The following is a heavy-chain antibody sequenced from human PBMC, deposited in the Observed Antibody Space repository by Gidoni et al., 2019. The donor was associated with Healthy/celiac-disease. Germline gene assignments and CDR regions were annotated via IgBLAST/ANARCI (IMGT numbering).Heavy chain of an antibody. J-gene: IGHJ6*02. CDR2: ISYDGSNK. D-gene: IGHD2-2*02. V-gene: IGHV3-30*04. Sequence: QVQLVESGGGVVQPVRSLRLSCAASGFTFSSYAMHWVRQAPGKGLEWVAVISYDGSNKYYADSVKGRFTISRDNSKNTLYLQMNSLRAEDTAVYYCARVSDIPTYYYGMDVWGQGTTVTVSS. CDR1: GFTFSSYA. CDR3: ARVSDIPTYYYGMDV.